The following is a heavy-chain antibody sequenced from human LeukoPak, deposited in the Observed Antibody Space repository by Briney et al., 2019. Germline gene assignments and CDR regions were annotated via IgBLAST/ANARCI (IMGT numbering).Heavy chain of an antibody. CDR3: ARDWTLNY. CDR1: GFTFSSYA. J-gene: IGHJ4*02. CDR2: VSFDGDNK. D-gene: IGHD3/OR15-3a*01. Sequence: GGSLRLSCAASGFTFSSYAMHWVRQAPGKGLEWVAVVSFDGDNKYYADSVKDRFTISRDNSQNTLSLQLKSLRAEDTAVYYCARDWTLNYWGQGTLVTVSS. V-gene: IGHV3-30-3*01.